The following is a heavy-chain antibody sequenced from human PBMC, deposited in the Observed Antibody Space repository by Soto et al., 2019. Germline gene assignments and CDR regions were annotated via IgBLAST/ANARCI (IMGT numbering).Heavy chain of an antibody. Sequence: EVQLLESGGGMVRPGGSLRLSCAASGFTFDSYAMNWVRQAPGKGLEWVSTISGRGDYTYYTASVRGRFTISTDNSKNMMDLQMNSLRAEDTAIYYCAKNRGLQYYCDSWGQGTLVTVSS. CDR1: GFTFDSYA. V-gene: IGHV3-23*01. CDR3: AKNRGLQYYCDS. CDR2: ISGRGDYT. J-gene: IGHJ4*02.